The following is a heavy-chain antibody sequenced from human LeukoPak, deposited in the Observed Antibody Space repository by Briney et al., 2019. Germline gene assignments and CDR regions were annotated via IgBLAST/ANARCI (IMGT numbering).Heavy chain of an antibody. CDR1: GGSTSSYY. D-gene: IGHD3-3*01. V-gene: IGHV4-59*01. CDR3: ASSLWSGYYGHYYYMDV. Sequence: SETLSLTCTVSGGSTSSYYWSWIRQPPGKELEWIGYIYYSGSTNYNPSLKSRVTISVDTSKNQFSLKLSSVTAADTAVYYCASSLWSGYYGHYYYMDVWGKGTTVTVSS. CDR2: IYYSGST. J-gene: IGHJ6*03.